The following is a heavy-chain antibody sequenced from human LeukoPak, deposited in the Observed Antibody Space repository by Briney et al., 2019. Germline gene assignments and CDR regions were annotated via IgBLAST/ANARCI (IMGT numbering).Heavy chain of an antibody. D-gene: IGHD2-2*01. Sequence: ASVKVSCKASGYTFTSYDINWVRQATGQGLEWMGWMNPNSGNTGYAQKFQGRVTMTRNTSISTAYMELSRLRSDDTAVYYCARTRYCDSTSCLGGRGAFDMWGQGTMVTVSS. CDR3: ARTRYCDSTSCLGGRGAFDM. CDR2: MNPNSGNT. V-gene: IGHV1-8*01. CDR1: GYTFTSYD. J-gene: IGHJ3*02.